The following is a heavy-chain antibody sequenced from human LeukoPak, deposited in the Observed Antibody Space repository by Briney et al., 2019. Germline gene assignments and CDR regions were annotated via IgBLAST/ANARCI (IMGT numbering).Heavy chain of an antibody. CDR3: ARGSWDVDY. J-gene: IGHJ4*02. CDR2: IYSGGST. CDR1: GFTTSSNY. V-gene: IGHV3-53*01. D-gene: IGHD1-26*01. Sequence: PGGSLTLSCAASGFTTSSNYMSWVRQAPGKGLEWVSVIYSGGSTYYADSVKGRFTISRDNSKNTLYLQMNSLRAEDTAVYYCARGSWDVDYWGQGTLVSVSS.